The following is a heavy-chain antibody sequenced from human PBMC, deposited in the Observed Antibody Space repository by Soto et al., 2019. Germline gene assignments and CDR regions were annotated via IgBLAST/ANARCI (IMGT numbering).Heavy chain of an antibody. CDR3: AKGSFGFDY. Sequence: GGSLRLSCAASGVTFTSYAMTWIRQVPGEGLQWVSSISKSGDSTYYADSVKGRFTTSRDNSKNTLYLQMNSLRAEDTAIYYCAKGSFGFDYWGQGTLVTVSS. CDR1: GVTFTSYA. J-gene: IGHJ4*02. CDR2: ISKSGDST. V-gene: IGHV3-23*01. D-gene: IGHD3-10*01.